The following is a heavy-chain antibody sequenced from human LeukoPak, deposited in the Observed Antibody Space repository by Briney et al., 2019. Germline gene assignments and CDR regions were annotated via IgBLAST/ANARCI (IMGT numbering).Heavy chain of an antibody. J-gene: IGHJ4*02. CDR2: LRNSGSTP. Sequence: GGSLRLSCIASGFTFSNYAMTWVRQAPGKGLEWVSALRNSGSTPYYADSVKGRFTISRDNFQNILYLQMNILRAEDTAVYYCAKTGGATNFGPLDSWGQGTLVFVSS. CDR3: AKTGGATNFGPLDS. D-gene: IGHD1-26*01. V-gene: IGHV3-23*01. CDR1: GFTFSNYA.